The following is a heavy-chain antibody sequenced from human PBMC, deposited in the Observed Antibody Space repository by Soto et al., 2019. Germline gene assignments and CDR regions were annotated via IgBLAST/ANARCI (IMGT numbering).Heavy chain of an antibody. V-gene: IGHV4-59*02. J-gene: IGHJ4*02. D-gene: IGHD3-9*01. Sequence: PSETLSLTCTVSGGSVSSYYWSWIRQPPGKVLVWIAFFSYTGRTNNNPSLKSRVTISVDTSKNQFSLKLSSVTAADTAVYYCARATSDILTGFDYWGQGTLVTVSS. CDR3: ARATSDILTGFDY. CDR2: FSYTGRT. CDR1: GGSVSSYY.